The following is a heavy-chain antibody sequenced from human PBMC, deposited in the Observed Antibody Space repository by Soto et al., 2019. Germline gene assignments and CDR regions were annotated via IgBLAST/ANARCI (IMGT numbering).Heavy chain of an antibody. D-gene: IGHD3-10*01. CDR1: GDTFSTYA. J-gene: IGHJ3*02. CDR2: ITPIFDTK. Sequence: QVHLVQSGAEVKKPGSSVKVSCKASGDTFSTYAYNWVRQAPGQGLEWMGGITPIFDTKNNAQNFQARVTISAYDSTSTVFMELSSLRFDATAVYYCARATGALGAFDIWGQGSMVTVSS. V-gene: IGHV1-69*01. CDR3: ARATGALGAFDI.